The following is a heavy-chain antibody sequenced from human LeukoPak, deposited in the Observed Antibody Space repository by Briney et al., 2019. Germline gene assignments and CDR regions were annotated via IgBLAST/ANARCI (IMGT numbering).Heavy chain of an antibody. V-gene: IGHV3-74*01. CDR2: INSDGSST. D-gene: IGHD2-15*01. Sequence: GGSLRLSCAASGFTFSSYWMHWVRQAPGKGLVWVSLINSDGSSTSYADSVKGRFTISRDTAENSLYLQMNSLRAEDTAVYYCARAYCSGGSCYPFDYWGQGTLVTVSS. CDR1: GFTFSSYW. CDR3: ARAYCSGGSCYPFDY. J-gene: IGHJ4*02.